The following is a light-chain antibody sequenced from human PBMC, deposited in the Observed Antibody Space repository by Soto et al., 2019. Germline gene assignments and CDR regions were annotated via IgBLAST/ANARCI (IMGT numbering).Light chain of an antibody. CDR2: GAS. V-gene: IGKV3-20*01. CDR3: QQYGSSPGT. Sequence: EIVLTQSPGTLSLSPGERATLSCRASQSVSSSYLAWYQQKPGQAPRLLIYGASSRATGIPDRFSGSGSGKDFTLNISRMEPEDFAVYYCQQYGSSPGTFGQGTKVEIK. CDR1: QSVSSSY. J-gene: IGKJ1*01.